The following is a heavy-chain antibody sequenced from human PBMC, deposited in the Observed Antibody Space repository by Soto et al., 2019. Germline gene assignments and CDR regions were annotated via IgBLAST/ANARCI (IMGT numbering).Heavy chain of an antibody. V-gene: IGHV4-31*03. J-gene: IGHJ5*02. CDR2: IYYSGST. Sequence: QVQLQESGPGLVKPSQTLSLTCTVSGGSISSGGYYWSWIRQHPGKGLEWIGYIYYSGSTYYNPSLKSRITISVDTSKNQFSLKLSSVTAADTAVYYCARGLWFGDQNWFDPWGQGTLVTVSS. CDR1: GGSISSGGYY. CDR3: ARGLWFGDQNWFDP. D-gene: IGHD3-10*01.